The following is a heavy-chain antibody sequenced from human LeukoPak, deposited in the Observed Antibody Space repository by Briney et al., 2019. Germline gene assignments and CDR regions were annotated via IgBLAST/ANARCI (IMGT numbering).Heavy chain of an antibody. CDR2: ISSGNSYI. Sequence: GGSLRLSCAASGFTFSSYTMNWVRQAPGKGLEWVSSISSGNSYINYADSVKGRFTISRDNAKNSLYLLLNSLRAEDTAVYYCVPDLFHDWGQGTLVTVSS. CDR1: GFTFSSYT. CDR3: VPDLFHD. J-gene: IGHJ4*02. V-gene: IGHV3-21*01.